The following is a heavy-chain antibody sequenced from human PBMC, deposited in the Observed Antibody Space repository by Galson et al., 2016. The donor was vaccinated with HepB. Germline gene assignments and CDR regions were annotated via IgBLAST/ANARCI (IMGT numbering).Heavy chain of an antibody. CDR1: GFTFSDHS. Sequence: LRLSCAASGFTFSDHSMNWVRQTPGKGLEWIPYISSDSTTVEYADSVEGRFAISRNNARNSLYLQLNSLRDEDTAIYYCEGSFVLKWGQGTLFTVSS. J-gene: IGHJ4*02. D-gene: IGHD3-10*02. V-gene: IGHV3-48*02. CDR2: ISSDSTTV. CDR3: EGSFVLK.